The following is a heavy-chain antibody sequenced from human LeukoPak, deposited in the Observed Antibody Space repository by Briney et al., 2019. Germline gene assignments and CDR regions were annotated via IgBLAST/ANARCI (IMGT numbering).Heavy chain of an antibody. Sequence: ASVKVSCKASGYTFTSYAMHWVRQAPGQRLEWMGWINAGNGNTKYSQKFQGRVTITRDTSASTAYMELSSLRSEDTAVYYCATPHTTETTYFDYWGQGTLVTVSS. D-gene: IGHD4-17*01. CDR3: ATPHTTETTYFDY. CDR2: INAGNGNT. J-gene: IGHJ4*02. V-gene: IGHV1-3*01. CDR1: GYTFTSYA.